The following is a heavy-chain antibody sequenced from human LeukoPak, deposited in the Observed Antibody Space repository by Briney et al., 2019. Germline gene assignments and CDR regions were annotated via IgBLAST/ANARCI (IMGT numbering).Heavy chain of an antibody. CDR1: GGSISSYY. Sequence: SETLSLTCTVSGGSISSYYWSWIRQPPGKGLEWIGYIYYSGSTNCNPSLKSRVTISVDTSKNQFSLKLSSVTAADTAVYYCARDVAAGSSHFDYWGQGTLVTVSS. CDR3: ARDVAAGSSHFDY. V-gene: IGHV4-59*01. D-gene: IGHD6-13*01. CDR2: IYYSGST. J-gene: IGHJ4*02.